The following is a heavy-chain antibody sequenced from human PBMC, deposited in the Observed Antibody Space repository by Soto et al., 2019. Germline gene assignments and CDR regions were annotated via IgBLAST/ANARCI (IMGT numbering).Heavy chain of an antibody. CDR2: ISGRISKI. D-gene: IGHD1-7*01. J-gene: IGHJ6*02. CDR3: ARPITGSTLRNYGMDV. CDR1: GFTFGTYS. V-gene: IGHV3-48*02. Sequence: PGGSLRLSCAASGFTFGTYSMNWVRQAPGKGLEWLVQISGRISKIFYADSVKDRLTISRDNAKKSLYLQMNSLRDQDTAVYYCARPITGSTLRNYGMDVWSQGTTVTV.